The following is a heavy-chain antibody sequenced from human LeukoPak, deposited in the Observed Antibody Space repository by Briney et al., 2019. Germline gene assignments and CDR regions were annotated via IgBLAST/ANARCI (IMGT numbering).Heavy chain of an antibody. Sequence: GGSLRLSCAASGFTFSSYVMTWVRQAPEKGLEWVSAISGSGGSTCYADSVKGRFTISRDNSKNTLYLQMSSLSAEDTAVYYCAKRGIAVADMIDYWGQGTLVTVSS. CDR1: GFTFSSYV. CDR2: ISGSGGST. J-gene: IGHJ4*02. CDR3: AKRGIAVADMIDY. V-gene: IGHV3-23*01. D-gene: IGHD6-19*01.